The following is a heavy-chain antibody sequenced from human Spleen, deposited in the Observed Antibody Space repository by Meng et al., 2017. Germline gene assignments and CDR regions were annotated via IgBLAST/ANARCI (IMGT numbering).Heavy chain of an antibody. V-gene: IGHV3-21*01. CDR3: TRSQGYFDY. CDR1: GFTFDDYA. Sequence: GESLKISCAASGFTFDDYAMHWVRQAPGKGLEWVSSISTSSGYIYYADSVKGRFTISRDNAKNSLYLQMNSLRGEDTAVYYCTRSQGYFDYWSQGTLVTVSS. CDR2: ISTSSGYI. J-gene: IGHJ4*02.